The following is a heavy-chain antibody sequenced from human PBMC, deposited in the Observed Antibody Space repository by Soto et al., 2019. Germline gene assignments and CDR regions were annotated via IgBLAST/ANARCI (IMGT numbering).Heavy chain of an antibody. D-gene: IGHD3-9*01. CDR1: GGSISSGGYS. V-gene: IGHV4-30-2*01. Sequence: TLSLTCAVSGGSISSGGYSWSWIRQPPGKGLEWIGYIYHSGSTYYNPSLKSRVTISVDRSKNQFSLKLSSVTAADTAVYYCGANRDMSDYWGQGTLVTVSS. CDR2: IYHSGST. CDR3: GANRDMSDY. J-gene: IGHJ4*02.